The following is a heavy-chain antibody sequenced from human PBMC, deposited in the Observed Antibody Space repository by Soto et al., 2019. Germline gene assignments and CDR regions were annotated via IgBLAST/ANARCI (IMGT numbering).Heavy chain of an antibody. CDR3: AKGALCSSTNCYVLSCFDP. CDR2: ISGSGSSI. Sequence: EVQLLESGGGLVQPGGSLRLSCAASGFTFSSYAMNWVRQAPGKGLEWVSSISGSGSSIYYAGAVKGRVTISRDNSKNTLYLQMNSLRDEDTAVYYCAKGALCSSTNCYVLSCFDPWGQGTLVTVSS. V-gene: IGHV3-23*01. J-gene: IGHJ5*02. CDR1: GFTFSSYA. D-gene: IGHD2-2*01.